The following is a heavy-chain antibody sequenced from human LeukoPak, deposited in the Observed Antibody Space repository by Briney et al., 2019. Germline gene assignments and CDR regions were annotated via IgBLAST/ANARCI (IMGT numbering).Heavy chain of an antibody. D-gene: IGHD3-10*01. V-gene: IGHV1-69*13. CDR2: IIPIFGTA. J-gene: IGHJ4*02. Sequence: ASVKVSCKASGGTFSSYAISWVRQAPGQGLEWMGGIIPIFGTANYAQKFQGRVTITADESTSTAYMELSSLRSEDTAVYYCARETVRWFGVPFDYWGQGTLVTVSS. CDR3: ARETVRWFGVPFDY. CDR1: GGTFSSYA.